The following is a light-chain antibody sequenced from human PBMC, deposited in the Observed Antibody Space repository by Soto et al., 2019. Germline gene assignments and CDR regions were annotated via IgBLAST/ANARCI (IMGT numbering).Light chain of an antibody. CDR1: QSVGSD. Sequence: EIVMTQSPATLSVSPGERATLSCRASQSVGSDLAWYQQKPGQAPRLLIYDASNRATGIPARFSGSGSGTDFTLTISSLEPEDFAVYYCQQRSNWPTFGPGTKVDIK. CDR3: QQRSNWPT. V-gene: IGKV3-11*01. CDR2: DAS. J-gene: IGKJ3*01.